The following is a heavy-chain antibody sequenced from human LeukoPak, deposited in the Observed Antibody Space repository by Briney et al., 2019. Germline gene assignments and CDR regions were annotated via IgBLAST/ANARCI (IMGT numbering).Heavy chain of an antibody. V-gene: IGHV4-39*07. D-gene: IGHD2-15*01. CDR3: ARDRGYCRGSSCSYYFDN. Sequence: PSETLSLTCIVSGGSISSTNYYWGWIRQPPGKGLEWIGSIYYSGATYYNPSLKSRVTISVDTSKNQFSLRLSSVTAADTAVYYCARDRGYCRGSSCSYYFDNWGQGTLVTVSS. J-gene: IGHJ4*02. CDR2: IYYSGAT. CDR1: GGSISSTNYY.